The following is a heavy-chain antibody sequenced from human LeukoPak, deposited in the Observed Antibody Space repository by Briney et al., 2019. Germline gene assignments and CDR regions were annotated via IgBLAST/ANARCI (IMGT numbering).Heavy chain of an antibody. J-gene: IGHJ4*02. Sequence: SETLSLTCTVSGGSISSYYWSWVRQPPGKGLEWVWYIYYSGSTNYNPSLKSRFTISVDTSKNQFSLRLSSGTAADTAGYYGARAEEWLPDFDYWGQGALVTVSS. CDR2: IYYSGST. CDR3: ARAEEWLPDFDY. V-gene: IGHV4-59*01. D-gene: IGHD5-18*01. CDR1: GGSISSYY.